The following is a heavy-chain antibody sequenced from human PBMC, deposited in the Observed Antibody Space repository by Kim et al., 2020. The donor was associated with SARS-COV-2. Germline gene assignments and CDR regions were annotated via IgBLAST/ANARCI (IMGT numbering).Heavy chain of an antibody. D-gene: IGHD3-10*01. J-gene: IGHJ4*02. CDR1: GFTFNNYA. Sequence: GGSLRLSCAASGFTFNNYAMHWVRQAPGKGLEWVAVISYDGSNKYYADSVKDRFAISRDNSKNTLYLQMSSLRAEDTAVYYCARDSYGSGSYSRSYWGQGALITVSS. CDR3: ARDSYGSGSYSRSY. CDR2: ISYDGSNK. V-gene: IGHV3-30*09.